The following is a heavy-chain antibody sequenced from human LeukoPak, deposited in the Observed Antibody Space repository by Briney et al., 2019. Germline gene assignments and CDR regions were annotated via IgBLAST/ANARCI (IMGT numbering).Heavy chain of an antibody. CDR2: IDPNSGGT. V-gene: IGHV1-2*02. CDR1: GCTFTGYY. CDR3: ARAFYYDSSGYYYFDY. D-gene: IGHD3-22*01. Sequence: GASVKDSCKASGCTFTGYYMHWVRQAPGKGLEWMGWIDPNSGGTNYAQKFQGRVTMTRDTSISTAYMELSRLRSDDTAVYYCARAFYYDSSGYYYFDYWGQGTLVTVSS. J-gene: IGHJ4*02.